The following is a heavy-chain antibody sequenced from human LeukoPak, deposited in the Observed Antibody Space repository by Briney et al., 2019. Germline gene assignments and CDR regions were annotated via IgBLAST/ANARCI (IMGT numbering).Heavy chain of an antibody. CDR3: ARGVFFFVYYDILTGYPRTNWFDP. CDR1: GGSFSGYY. Sequence: SETLSLTCAVYGGSFSGYYWSWIRQPPGKGLEWIGEINHSGSTNYHPSLKSRVTISVDTSKNQFSLKLSSVTAADTAVYYCARGVFFFVYYDILTGYPRTNWFDPWGQGTLVTVSS. CDR2: INHSGST. J-gene: IGHJ5*02. V-gene: IGHV4-34*01. D-gene: IGHD3-9*01.